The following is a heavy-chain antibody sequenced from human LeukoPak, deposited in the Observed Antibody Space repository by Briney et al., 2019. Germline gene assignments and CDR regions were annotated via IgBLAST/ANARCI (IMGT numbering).Heavy chain of an antibody. J-gene: IGHJ4*02. D-gene: IGHD2-15*01. CDR2: INHSGST. V-gene: IGHV4-39*07. Sequence: PSETLSLTCTVSGGSISSTTYYWSWIRQPPGKGLEWIGEINHSGSTNYNPSLKSRVTISVDTSKNQFSLKLSSVTAADTAVYYCARGRYCSGGSCYSGHFDYWGQGTLVTVSS. CDR3: ARGRYCSGGSCYSGHFDY. CDR1: GGSISSTTYY.